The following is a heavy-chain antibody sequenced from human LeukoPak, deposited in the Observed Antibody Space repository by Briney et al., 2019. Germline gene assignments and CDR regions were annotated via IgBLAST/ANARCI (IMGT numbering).Heavy chain of an antibody. Sequence: PSETLSLTCTVSGYSISSGYYWGWIRQPPGKGLERIGSIYYSGSTYYNPSLKSRVTISVDTSKNQFSLKLSSVTAADTAVYYCARDTRGYCTNGVCYTNWFDPWGQGTLVTVSS. J-gene: IGHJ5*02. V-gene: IGHV4-38-2*02. CDR3: ARDTRGYCTNGVCYTNWFDP. CDR2: IYYSGST. CDR1: GYSISSGYY. D-gene: IGHD2-8*01.